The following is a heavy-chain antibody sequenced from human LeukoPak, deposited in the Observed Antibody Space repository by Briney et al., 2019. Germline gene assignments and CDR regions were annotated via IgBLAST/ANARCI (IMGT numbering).Heavy chain of an antibody. CDR3: ARGLSTGELWSGY. CDR2: INPNSGGT. J-gene: IGHJ4*02. Sequence: GASVKVSCTASGYTFTGYYMHWVRQAPGQGLEWMGWINPNSGGTNYAQKFQGRVTMTRDTSISTAYMELSRLRSDDTAVYYCARGLSTGELWSGYWGQGTLVTVSS. V-gene: IGHV1-2*02. D-gene: IGHD3-16*01. CDR1: GYTFTGYY.